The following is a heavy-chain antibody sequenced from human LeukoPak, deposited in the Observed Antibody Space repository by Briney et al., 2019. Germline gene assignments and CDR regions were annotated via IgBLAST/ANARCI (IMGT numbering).Heavy chain of an antibody. CDR3: AKPVGATSGLHDY. V-gene: IGHV3-30*18. CDR2: ISYDGSNK. D-gene: IGHD1-26*01. Sequence: GGSLRLSCAASGFTFSSYGMHWVRQAPGTGLEWVAVISYDGSNKYYADSVKGRFTISRDNSKNTLYLQMNSLRAEDTAVYYCAKPVGATSGLHDYWGQGTLVTVSS. CDR1: GFTFSSYG. J-gene: IGHJ4*02.